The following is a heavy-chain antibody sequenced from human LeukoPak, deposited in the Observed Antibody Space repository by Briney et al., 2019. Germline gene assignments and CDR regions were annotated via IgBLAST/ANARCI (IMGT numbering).Heavy chain of an antibody. Sequence: KPSETLSLTCAVYGGSFSGYYWSWIRQPPGKGLEWIGKINHSGSTNYNPSLKSRVTISVDTSKNQFSLKLSSVTAADTAVYYCARGKRGYYDAFDIWGQGTMVTVSS. CDR1: GGSFSGYY. V-gene: IGHV4-34*01. CDR2: INHSGST. CDR3: ARGKRGYYDAFDI. J-gene: IGHJ3*02. D-gene: IGHD3-22*01.